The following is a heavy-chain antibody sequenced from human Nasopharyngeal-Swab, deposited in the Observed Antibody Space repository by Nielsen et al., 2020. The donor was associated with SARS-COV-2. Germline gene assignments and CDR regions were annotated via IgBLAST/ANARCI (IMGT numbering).Heavy chain of an antibody. CDR2: IYPGYSYT. Sequence: ESPKIPCKGPGYNFTSYWIRRVRQMSGKGLEWMGIIYPGYSYTSYSPSFQGQVTISADKSISTAYLQWSSLKASDTAMYYCARLLGRDIVLIGGMDVWGQGTTVTVSS. CDR3: ARLLGRDIVLIGGMDV. CDR1: GYNFTSYW. V-gene: IGHV5-51*01. D-gene: IGHD2-8*01. J-gene: IGHJ6*02.